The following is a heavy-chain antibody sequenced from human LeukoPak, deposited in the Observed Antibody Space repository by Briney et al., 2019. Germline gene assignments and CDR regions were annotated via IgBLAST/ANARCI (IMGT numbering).Heavy chain of an antibody. CDR1: GYTFTSYD. D-gene: IGHD3-3*01. V-gene: IGHV1-8*01. CDR3: ARVAVQSITIFGVVTQYYYYYYGMDV. Sequence: ASVKVSCKASGYTFTSYDINWVRQATGQGLEWMGWMNPNSGNTGYAQKFQGRVTMTRNTSISTAYMELSSLRSEDTAVYYCARVAVQSITIFGVVTQYYYYYYGMDVWGQGTTVTVSS. J-gene: IGHJ6*02. CDR2: MNPNSGNT.